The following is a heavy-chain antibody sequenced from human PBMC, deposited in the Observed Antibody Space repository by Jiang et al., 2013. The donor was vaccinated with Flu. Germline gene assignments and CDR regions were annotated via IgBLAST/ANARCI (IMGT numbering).Heavy chain of an antibody. J-gene: IGHJ6*02. CDR3: ARSREGGRVRGVIARPWLYYGMDV. D-gene: IGHD3-10*01. CDR2: IYYSGST. Sequence: LLKPSETLSLTCTVSGFSIRSYYWSWIRQPPGKGLEWIGYIYYSGSTNYNPSLKSRVTISVDTSKNQFSLKLSSVTAADTAVYYCARSREGGRVRGVIARPWLYYGMDVWGQGTTVTVSS. V-gene: IGHV4-59*01. CDR1: GFSIRSYY.